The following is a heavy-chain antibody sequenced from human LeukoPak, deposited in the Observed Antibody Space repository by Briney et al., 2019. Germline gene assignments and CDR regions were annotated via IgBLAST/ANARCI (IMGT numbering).Heavy chain of an antibody. J-gene: IGHJ4*02. CDR3: ARAYGSSSSPDY. CDR2: ISAYNGDT. V-gene: IGHV1-18*01. Sequence: ASVKVSCKASGYTFTSYGISWVRRAPGQGLEWMGWISAYNGDTSYAQKLQGRVTMTTDTSTTTAYMELWSLRSGDTAVYYCARAYGSSSSPDYWGQGTLVTVSS. D-gene: IGHD6-6*01. CDR1: GYTFTSYG.